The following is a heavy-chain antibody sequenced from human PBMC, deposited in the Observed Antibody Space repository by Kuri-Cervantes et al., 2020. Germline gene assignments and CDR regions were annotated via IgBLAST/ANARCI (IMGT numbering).Heavy chain of an antibody. CDR3: ARDSGYVGFDY. V-gene: IGHV3-53*01. CDR1: GFTVSSNY. Sequence: GGSLRLSCAASGFTVSSNYMSWVRQAPGKGLEWASVIYSGGSTYYADSVKGRFTISRDNSKNTLYLQMNSLRAEDTAVYYCARDSGYVGFDYWGQGTLVTVSS. CDR2: IYSGGST. D-gene: IGHD5-12*01. J-gene: IGHJ4*02.